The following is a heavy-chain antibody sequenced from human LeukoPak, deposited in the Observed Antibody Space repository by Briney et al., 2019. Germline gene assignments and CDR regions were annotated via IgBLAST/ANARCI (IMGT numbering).Heavy chain of an antibody. D-gene: IGHD6-6*01. Sequence: NPSETLSLTCTVSGGSISSGGYYWSWIRQHPGKGLEWIGYIYYSGSTYYNPSLKSRVTISVDTSKNQFSLKLSSVTAADTAVYYCARGVAARFSYYYYGMDVWGQGTTVTVSS. CDR1: GGSISSGGYY. CDR2: IYYSGST. CDR3: ARGVAARFSYYYYGMDV. J-gene: IGHJ6*02. V-gene: IGHV4-31*03.